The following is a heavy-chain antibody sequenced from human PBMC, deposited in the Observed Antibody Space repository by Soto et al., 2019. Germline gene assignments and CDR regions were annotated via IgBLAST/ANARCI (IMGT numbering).Heavy chain of an antibody. J-gene: IGHJ6*02. CDR1: GFTFSSYS. Sequence: EVQLVESGGGLVKPGGSLRLSCAASGFTFSSYSMNWVRQAPGKGLEWVSSISSSSSYIYYADSVKGRFTISRDNAKNXVXXQRARVSAEDTAVYYCARDQEWRYYGSGLGYGMDVWGQGTTVTVSS. CDR3: ARDQEWRYYGSGLGYGMDV. V-gene: IGHV3-21*01. D-gene: IGHD3-10*01. CDR2: ISSSSSYI.